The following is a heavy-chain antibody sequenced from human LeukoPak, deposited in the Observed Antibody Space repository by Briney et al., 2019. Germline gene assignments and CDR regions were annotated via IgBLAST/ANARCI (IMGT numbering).Heavy chain of an antibody. D-gene: IGHD1-26*01. CDR3: ARARGVVGTYFDY. CDR1: GFTFSSYW. V-gene: IGHV3-7*01. J-gene: IGHJ4*02. CDR2: IKQDGSEK. Sequence: PGGSLRLSCAASGFTFSSYWMSWVRQAPGKGLEWVANIKQDGSEKYYVDSVKGRFTISRDNAKNSLYLQMNSLRAEDTAVYYCARARGVVGTYFDYWGQGTLVTVSS.